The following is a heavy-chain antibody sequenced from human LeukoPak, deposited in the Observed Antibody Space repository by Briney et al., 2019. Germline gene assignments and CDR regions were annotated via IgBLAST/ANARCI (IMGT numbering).Heavy chain of an antibody. CDR3: ARRARRITMVRGVPRDYYFDY. D-gene: IGHD3-10*01. V-gene: IGHV4-38-2*02. Sequence: SETLSLTCTVSGYSISSGYYWGWIRQPPGKGLEWIGSIYHSGSTYYNPSLKSRVTISVDTSKNQFSLKLSSVTAADTAVYYCARRARRITMVRGVPRDYYFDYWGQGTLVTVSS. CDR2: IYHSGST. J-gene: IGHJ4*02. CDR1: GYSISSGYY.